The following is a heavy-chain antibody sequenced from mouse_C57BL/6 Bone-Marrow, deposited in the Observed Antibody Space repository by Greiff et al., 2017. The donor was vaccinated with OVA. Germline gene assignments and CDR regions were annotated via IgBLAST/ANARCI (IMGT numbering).Heavy chain of an antibody. CDR1: GYTFTSYW. Sequence: QVQLQQPGAELVMPGASVKLSCKASGYTFTSYWMHWVKQRPGQGLEWIGELDPSDSYTNYNQKFKGKSTLTVDKSSRTAYMQLCSLTSEDSAVYYCVSMVTTDYYAMDYWGQGTSVTVSS. J-gene: IGHJ4*01. D-gene: IGHD2-2*01. V-gene: IGHV1-69*01. CDR3: VSMVTTDYYAMDY. CDR2: LDPSDSYT.